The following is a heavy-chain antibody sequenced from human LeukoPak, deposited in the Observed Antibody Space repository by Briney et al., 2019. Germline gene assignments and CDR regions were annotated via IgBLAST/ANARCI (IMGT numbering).Heavy chain of an antibody. V-gene: IGHV4-34*01. Sequence: SETLSLTCAVYGGSFSGYYWSWIRQPPGKGLEWIGEIYHSGSTNYNPSLKSRVTISVDKSKNQFSLKLSSVTAADTAVYYCARAPMIVVVADAFDIWGQGTMVTVSS. CDR2: IYHSGST. CDR1: GGSFSGYY. D-gene: IGHD3-22*01. CDR3: ARAPMIVVVADAFDI. J-gene: IGHJ3*02.